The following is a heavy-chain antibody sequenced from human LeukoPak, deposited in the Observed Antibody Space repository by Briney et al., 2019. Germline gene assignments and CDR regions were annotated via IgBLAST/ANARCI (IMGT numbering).Heavy chain of an antibody. J-gene: IGHJ4*02. V-gene: IGHV3-48*01. Sequence: GGSLRLSCAASGFTFSSYSMNWVRQAPGKGLDWVSYISSSSSTIYYADSVKGRFTISRDNAKNSLYLQMNSLRAEDTAVYYCAGPRLFTMMDYWGQGTLVTVSS. CDR1: GFTFSSYS. CDR3: AGPRLFTMMDY. D-gene: IGHD3-22*01. CDR2: ISSSSSTI.